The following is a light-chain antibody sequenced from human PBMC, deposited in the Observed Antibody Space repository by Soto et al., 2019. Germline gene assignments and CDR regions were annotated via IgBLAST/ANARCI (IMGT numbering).Light chain of an antibody. Sequence: QSALTQPASVSGSPGQSITISCTGTISDVGGYNFVSWYQQYPGKAPKLMICDVSNRPSGVSNRFSGSKSGNTASLTISGLQAEDEADYYCGSFTGSNYVFGTGTKVTVL. CDR2: DVS. CDR1: ISDVGGYNF. V-gene: IGLV2-14*03. CDR3: GSFTGSNYV. J-gene: IGLJ1*01.